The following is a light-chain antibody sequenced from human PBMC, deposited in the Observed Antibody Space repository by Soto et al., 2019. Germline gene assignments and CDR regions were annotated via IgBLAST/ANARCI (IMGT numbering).Light chain of an antibody. CDR2: AAY. J-gene: IGKJ1*01. CDR1: QSISSY. CDR3: QLIYSTPRT. V-gene: IGKV1-39*01. Sequence: DIQMTQSQSSLSASVGDRVTITCRASQSISSYLNWYQKKPGKAPKLLIYAAYSLQSGVPSRFRGSGSGTDFPLTISSLQPEDFATYYCQLIYSTPRTFGQGTKVEIK.